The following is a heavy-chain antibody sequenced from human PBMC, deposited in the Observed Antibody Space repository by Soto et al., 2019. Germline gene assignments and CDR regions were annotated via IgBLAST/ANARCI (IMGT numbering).Heavy chain of an antibody. CDR3: ARGKGMEENYFYYGMDI. CDR1: GYTFSTYG. V-gene: IGHV1-3*01. D-gene: IGHD3-10*01. J-gene: IGHJ6*02. Sequence: QVQVVQSGAEVKKPGASVKVSCKASGYTFSTYGMHWVRQAPGQSLEWMGWLNGGTGQTRYSQRFQDRVIITGDTSASTGYMEPRSLRSEDTAVYYCARGKGMEENYFYYGMDIWGQGTTVTVSS. CDR2: LNGGTGQT.